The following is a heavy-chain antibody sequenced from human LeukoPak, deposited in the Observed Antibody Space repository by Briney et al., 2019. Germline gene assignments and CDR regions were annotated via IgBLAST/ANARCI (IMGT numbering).Heavy chain of an antibody. J-gene: IGHJ4*02. CDR1: GGSIRSGGYY. CDR3: ARDSLQSSL. D-gene: IGHD1-26*01. CDR2: IYYSGRT. V-gene: IGHV4-31*03. Sequence: SETLSLTCTVSGGSIRSGGYYWSWIRQRPGQGLEWIGYIYYSGRTYYNPSLKTRFTISVDTSKNQFSLKVHSVTAADTALYFCARDSLQSSLWGQGALVTVSS.